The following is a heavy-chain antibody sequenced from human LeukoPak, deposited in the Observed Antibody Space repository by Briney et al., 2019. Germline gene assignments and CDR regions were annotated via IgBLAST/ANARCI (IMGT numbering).Heavy chain of an antibody. CDR3: ARDWQWLR. V-gene: IGHV3-66*01. J-gene: IGHJ4*02. Sequence: GRSLRLSCATSGFTFSSYGMHWVRQAPGKGLEWVSVIYSGGSTYYADSVKGRFTISRDNSKNTLYLQMNSLRAEDTAVYYCARDWQWLRWGQGTLVTVSS. CDR1: GFTFSSYG. D-gene: IGHD6-19*01. CDR2: IYSGGST.